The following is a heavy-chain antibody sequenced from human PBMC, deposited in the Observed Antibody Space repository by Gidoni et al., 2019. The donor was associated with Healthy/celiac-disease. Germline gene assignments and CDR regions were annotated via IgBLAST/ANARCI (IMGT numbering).Heavy chain of an antibody. V-gene: IGHV3-30*18. CDR1: GFTFSSYG. D-gene: IGHD6-19*01. CDR2: ISYDGSNK. CDR3: AKPFSYSSGWYVH. Sequence: QVQLVESGGGVVQPGRSLRLSCAASGFTFSSYGMHWVRQAPGKGLEWVAVISYDGSNKYYADSVKGRFTISRDNSKNTLYLQMNSLRAEDTAVYYCAKPFSYSSGWYVHWGQGTLVTVSS. J-gene: IGHJ5*02.